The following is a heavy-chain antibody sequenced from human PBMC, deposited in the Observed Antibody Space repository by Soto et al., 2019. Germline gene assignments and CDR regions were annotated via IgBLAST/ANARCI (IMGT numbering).Heavy chain of an antibody. D-gene: IGHD3-3*01. CDR1: GGSISGHY. V-gene: IGHV4-59*11. Sequence: PSETLSLPCTVSGGSISGHYWSWIRQPPWKGLQYIGYISYSGITNYNPSLKSRVTISVDTSNNQFSLRLSSVTAAETAVYYCARDVRLQHDTGYYDFWSGKNKWFYPLGQGTLVTV. CDR2: ISYSGIT. J-gene: IGHJ5*02. CDR3: ARDVRLQHDTGYYDFWSGKNKWFYP.